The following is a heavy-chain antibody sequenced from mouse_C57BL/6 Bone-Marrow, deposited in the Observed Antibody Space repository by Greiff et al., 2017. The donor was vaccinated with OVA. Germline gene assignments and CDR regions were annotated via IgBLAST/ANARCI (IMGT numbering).Heavy chain of an antibody. CDR3: VNWDFAWFAY. J-gene: IGHJ3*01. Sequence: QVQLQQPGAELVKPGASVKLSCKASGYTFTSYWMHWVTQRPGHGLEWIGMIHPNSGSTNYTEQFKSKATLTVDKSSSTAYMQLSSLTSEDSAVYYCVNWDFAWFAYWGQGTLVTVSA. CDR1: GYTFTSYW. D-gene: IGHD4-1*01. V-gene: IGHV1-64*01. CDR2: IHPNSGST.